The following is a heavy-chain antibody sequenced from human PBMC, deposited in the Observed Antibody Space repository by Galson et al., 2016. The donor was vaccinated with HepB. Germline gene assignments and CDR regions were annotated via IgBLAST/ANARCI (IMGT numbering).Heavy chain of an antibody. V-gene: IGHV1-2*04. J-gene: IGHJ4*02. Sequence: SVKVSCKASGYTFTGYYMHWLRQAPGQGLEWMGWIDPSSGGTNYAQKFQGWVTLTRDTSIRPAYMELSRLTSDDTAIYYCARGKKGGDDFDYWGQGTLVTVSS. CDR3: ARGKKGGDDFDY. D-gene: IGHD2-21*02. CDR1: GYTFTGYY. CDR2: IDPSSGGT.